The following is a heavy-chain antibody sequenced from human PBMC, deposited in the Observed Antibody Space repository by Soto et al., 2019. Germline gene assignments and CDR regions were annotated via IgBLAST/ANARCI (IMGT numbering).Heavy chain of an antibody. D-gene: IGHD6-13*01. J-gene: IGHJ5*02. CDR3: AAAAAKIGWFDP. CDR2: IYYSGST. CDR1: GGSISSSSYY. Sequence: SETLSLTCTVSGGSISSSSYYWGWIRQPPGKGLEWIGSIYYSGSTYYNPSLKSRVTISVDTSKNQFSLKLSSVTAADTAVYYCAAAAAKIGWFDPWGQGTLVTVSS. V-gene: IGHV4-39*01.